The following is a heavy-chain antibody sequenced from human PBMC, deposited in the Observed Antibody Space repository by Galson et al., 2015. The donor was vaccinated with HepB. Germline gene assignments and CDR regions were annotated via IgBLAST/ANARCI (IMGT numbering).Heavy chain of an antibody. CDR1: GFTVSSYY. CDR2: IYSGGST. CDR3: AGEQRGILSGYYKDN. V-gene: IGHV3-53*01. J-gene: IGHJ4*02. Sequence: SLRLSCAASGFTVSSYYMSWVRQAPGKGLEWVSVIYSGGSTYYADPVKGRFTITRDNSKNTMYLQMSSLRAEDTAVYYCAGEQRGILSGYYKDNWGQGTLVTVSS. D-gene: IGHD3-9*01.